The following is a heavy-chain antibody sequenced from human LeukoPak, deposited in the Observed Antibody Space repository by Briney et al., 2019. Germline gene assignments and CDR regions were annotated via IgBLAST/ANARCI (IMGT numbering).Heavy chain of an antibody. V-gene: IGHV6-1*01. CDR1: GDSVSSNSNA. J-gene: IGHJ6*02. D-gene: IGHD6-13*01. CDR2: TYYRSKWYS. CDR3: ARVGYSSSGIQTPYYYYGMDV. Sequence: SQTLSLTCAISGDSVSSNSNAWNWVRQSPSRGLEWLGRTYYRSKWYSDYAVSVKSRITVNPDTSKNQFSLQLNSVTPEDTAVYYCARVGYSSSGIQTPYYYYGMDVWGQGTTVTVSS.